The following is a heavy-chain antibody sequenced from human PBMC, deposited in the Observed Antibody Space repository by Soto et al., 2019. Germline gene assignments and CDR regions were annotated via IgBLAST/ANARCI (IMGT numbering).Heavy chain of an antibody. J-gene: IGHJ4*02. D-gene: IGHD3-22*01. CDR1: GGTFSSYA. CDR2: IIPIFGTA. V-gene: IGHV1-69*01. CDR3: ARNIPGGSGYYYEGVDY. Sequence: QVQLVQSGAEVKKPGSSVKVSCKASGGTFSSYAISWVRQAPGQGLEWMGGIIPIFGTANYAQKFQGRVTINADESTSTAYMELSSLRSEDTAVYYCARNIPGGSGYYYEGVDYWGQGTLVTVSS.